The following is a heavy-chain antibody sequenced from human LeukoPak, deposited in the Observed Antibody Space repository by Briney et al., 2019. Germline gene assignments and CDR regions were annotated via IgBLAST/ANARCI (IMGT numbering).Heavy chain of an antibody. J-gene: IGHJ2*01. CDR3: AKDGLSGTTSGYFDV. CDR2: IGGTGGST. Sequence: GGSLRLSCAASGFTFSTYAMSWVRQAPGKGLDWVSGIGGTGGSTYYADSVKGRFTVSRDNSKNTLYLQMNSLRAEDTAVYYCAKDGLSGTTSGYFDVWGRGTLVTVSS. V-gene: IGHV3-23*01. D-gene: IGHD1-14*01. CDR1: GFTFSTYA.